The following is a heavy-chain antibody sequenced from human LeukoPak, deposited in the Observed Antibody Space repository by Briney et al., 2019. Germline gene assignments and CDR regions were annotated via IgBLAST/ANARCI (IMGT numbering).Heavy chain of an antibody. CDR3: AKDLGYGSGAVAGPRYYYYGMDV. CDR1: GFTFDDYA. J-gene: IGHJ6*02. D-gene: IGHD3-10*01. CDR2: ISWNSGSI. V-gene: IGHV3-9*01. Sequence: PGRSLRLSCAASGFTFDDYAMHWVRQAPGKGLEWVSGISWNSGSIGYADSVKGRFTISRDNAKNSLSLQMNSLRAEDTALYYCAKDLGYGSGAVAGPRYYYYGMDVWGQGTTVTVSS.